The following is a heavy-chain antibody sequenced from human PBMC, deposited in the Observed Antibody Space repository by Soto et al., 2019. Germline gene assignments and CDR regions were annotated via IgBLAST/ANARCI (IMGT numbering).Heavy chain of an antibody. CDR1: GFTFSSYA. CDR2: ISYDGSNK. V-gene: IGHV3-30-3*01. CDR3: AREGITLVRGVLYYFDY. J-gene: IGHJ4*02. D-gene: IGHD3-10*01. Sequence: QVQLVESGGGVVQPGRSLRLSCAASGFTFSSYAMHWVRQAPGQGLEWVAVISYDGSNKYYADSVKGRFTISRDNSKNTLYLQMNSLRAEDTAVYYCAREGITLVRGVLYYFDYWGQGTLVTVSS.